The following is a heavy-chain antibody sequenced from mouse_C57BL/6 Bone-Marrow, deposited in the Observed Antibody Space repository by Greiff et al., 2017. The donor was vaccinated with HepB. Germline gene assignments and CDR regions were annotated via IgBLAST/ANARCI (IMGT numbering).Heavy chain of an antibody. CDR1: GFTFSSYT. Sequence: EVKVEESGGGLVKPGGSLKLSCAASGFTFSSYTMSWVRQTPEKRLEWVATISGGGGNTYYPDSVKGRFTISRDNAKNTLYLQMSSLRSEDTALYYCARPWLLRRYAMDYWGQGTSVTVSS. J-gene: IGHJ4*01. V-gene: IGHV5-9*01. CDR3: ARPWLLRRYAMDY. D-gene: IGHD2-3*01. CDR2: ISGGGGNT.